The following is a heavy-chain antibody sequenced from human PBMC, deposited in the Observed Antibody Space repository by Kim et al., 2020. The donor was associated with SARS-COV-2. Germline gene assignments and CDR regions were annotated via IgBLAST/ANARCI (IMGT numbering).Heavy chain of an antibody. CDR1: GDSITSYY. CDR2: MYYSGTT. D-gene: IGHD5-18*01. CDR3: ARALGGSSSFDY. J-gene: IGHJ4*02. V-gene: IGHV4-59*01. Sequence: SETLSLTCTVSGDSITSYYWSWIRQPPGKGLEWIGYMYYSGTTNYNPSLKSRVTMSVDTSTSQFSLKLTSVAAADSAVYYCARALGGSSSFDYWGQGTLVTVSS.